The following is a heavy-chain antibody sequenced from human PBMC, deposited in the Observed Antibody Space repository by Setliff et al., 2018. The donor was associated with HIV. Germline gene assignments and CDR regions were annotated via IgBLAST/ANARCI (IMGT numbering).Heavy chain of an antibody. J-gene: IGHJ4*02. D-gene: IGHD3-22*01. CDR2: IYTSGST. CDR3: ARAPGAYYYDSSGYPIGIRFDY. V-gene: IGHV4-4*07. Sequence: SETLSLTCTVSGGSIAGYYWSWIRQPAGKGLEWIGHIYTSGSTNYNPSLKSRVTISVDTSKNQFSLKLSSVTAADTAVYYCARAPGAYYYDSSGYPIGIRFDYWGQGTLVTVSS. CDR1: GGSIAGYY.